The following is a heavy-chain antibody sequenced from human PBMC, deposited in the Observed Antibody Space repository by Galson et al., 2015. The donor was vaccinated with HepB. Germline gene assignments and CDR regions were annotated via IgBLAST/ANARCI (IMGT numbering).Heavy chain of an antibody. V-gene: IGHV3-21*01. CDR2: ISSSSRYI. CDR1: GFTFSSYS. Sequence: LRLSCAASGFTFSSYSMNWVRQAPGKGLEWVSSISSSSRYIYYADSVKGRFTISRDNAKNSLYLQMNSLRAEDTAVYYCARGPRWLQPGGNAFDIWGQGTMVTVSS. J-gene: IGHJ3*02. D-gene: IGHD5-24*01. CDR3: ARGPRWLQPGGNAFDI.